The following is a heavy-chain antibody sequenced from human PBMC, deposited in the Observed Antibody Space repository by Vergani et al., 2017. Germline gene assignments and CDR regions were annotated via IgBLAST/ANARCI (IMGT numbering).Heavy chain of an antibody. CDR3: AKDPLGPIVVVPAAIRDDY. Sequence: EVQLLESGGGLVQPGGSLRLSCAASGFTFSSYAMSWVRQAPGKGLEWVSAISGSGGSTYYEDSVKGRFTISRDNSKNTLYLQMNSLRAEDTAVYYCAKDPLGPIVVVPAAIRDDYWGQGTLVTVSS. CDR2: ISGSGGST. J-gene: IGHJ4*02. D-gene: IGHD2-2*02. V-gene: IGHV3-23*01. CDR1: GFTFSSYA.